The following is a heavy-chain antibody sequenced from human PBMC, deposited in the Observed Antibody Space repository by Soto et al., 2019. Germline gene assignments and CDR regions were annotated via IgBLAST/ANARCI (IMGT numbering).Heavy chain of an antibody. V-gene: IGHV3-64*01. Sequence: EVQVAEPGGGLAQPGGSLRLSCAASGLTLRGNAMDWVSQAPGKGLEYVSGISSNGVGTYYANSVQGRFTISRDNSKNTVYLQMGSLRPEDMAVYYCARRARPDFYYRDVGGKGTTVTVSS. D-gene: IGHD6-6*01. CDR2: ISSNGVGT. CDR3: ARRARPDFYYRDV. J-gene: IGHJ6*03. CDR1: GLTLRGNA.